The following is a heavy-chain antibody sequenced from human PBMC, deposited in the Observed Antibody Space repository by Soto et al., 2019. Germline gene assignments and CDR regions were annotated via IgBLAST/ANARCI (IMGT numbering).Heavy chain of an antibody. CDR1: GDSLRSSYHY. CDR3: VRVEMYAGEFTPYFDR. J-gene: IGHJ4*02. CDR2: IYYTGNT. Sequence: PSETLSLTCTVSGDSLRSSYHYWGWIRQLPGKGLEWIGSIYYTGNTYYNPSLKSRVSISVDMATNEISLRLRAESIADTDVYYCVRVEMYAGEFTPYFDRWGQGALVTVSS. D-gene: IGHD2-8*01. V-gene: IGHV4-39*01.